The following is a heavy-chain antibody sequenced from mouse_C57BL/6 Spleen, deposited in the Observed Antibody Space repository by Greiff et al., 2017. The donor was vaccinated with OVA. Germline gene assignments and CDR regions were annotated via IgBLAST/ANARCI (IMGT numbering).Heavy chain of an antibody. CDR1: GYAFTEYT. V-gene: IGHV1-62-2*01. CDR3: ARHEVESGAMDN. J-gene: IGHJ4*01. Sequence: VQLQQSGAELVKPGASVKLSCKASGYAFTEYTIHWVKQRSGQGLEWIGWFYPGSGSIKYNEKFKDKATLTADKSSSTVYMELSRLTSEDSAVXFSARHEVESGAMDNRGQGASVTVSS. CDR2: FYPGSGSI.